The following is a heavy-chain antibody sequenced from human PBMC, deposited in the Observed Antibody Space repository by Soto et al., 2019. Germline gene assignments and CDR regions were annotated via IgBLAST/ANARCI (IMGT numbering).Heavy chain of an antibody. J-gene: IGHJ4*02. CDR2: IYWDDDK. D-gene: IGHD3-22*01. V-gene: IGHV2-5*02. CDR1: GFSLSTSGVG. Sequence: QITLKESGPTLVKPTQTLTLTCTFSGFSLSTSGVGVGWIRQPPGKALEWLALIYWDDDKRYSPSLKSRLTITKDTAKNQVVLTMTNMDPVDTATYYCSHRNKDSIAYCFDYWGQGTLVTVSS. CDR3: SHRNKDSIAYCFDY.